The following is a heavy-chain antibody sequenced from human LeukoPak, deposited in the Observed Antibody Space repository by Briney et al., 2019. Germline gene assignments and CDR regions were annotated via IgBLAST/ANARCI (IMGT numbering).Heavy chain of an antibody. CDR3: ARGEQLWYYTPFDY. Sequence: SETLSLTCTVSGGSISSSSYYWGWIRQPPGKGLEWIGSIYYGGSTYYNPSLKSRVTISVDTSKNQFSLKLSSVTAADTAVYYCARGEQLWYYTPFDYWGQGTLVTVSS. J-gene: IGHJ4*02. V-gene: IGHV4-39*01. CDR2: IYYGGST. D-gene: IGHD5-18*01. CDR1: GGSISSSSYY.